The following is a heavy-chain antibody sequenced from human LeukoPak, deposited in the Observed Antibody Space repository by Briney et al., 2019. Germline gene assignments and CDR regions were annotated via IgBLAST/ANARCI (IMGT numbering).Heavy chain of an antibody. CDR3: ARVDCSSTSCCSPNWFDP. Sequence: SETLSLTCTVSGGSISSYYWSWIRQPAGKGLEWIGRIYTSGSTNYNPSLKSRVTMSVDTSKNQFSLKLSSVTAADTAVYYCARVDCSSTSCCSPNWFDPWGQGTLVTVSS. D-gene: IGHD2-2*01. CDR2: IYTSGST. CDR1: GGSISSYY. J-gene: IGHJ5*02. V-gene: IGHV4-4*07.